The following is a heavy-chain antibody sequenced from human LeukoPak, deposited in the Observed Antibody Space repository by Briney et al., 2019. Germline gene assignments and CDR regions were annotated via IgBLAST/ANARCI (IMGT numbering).Heavy chain of an antibody. CDR3: AGLCITLIGGV. J-gene: IGHJ6*04. Sequence: GGSLRLSCAAPGFTFSSHNMIWVRQAPGKGLEWVSSISSSSSYLYYADPVKGRLTISRHNAKNSLYLKMKTLKAKATPVYAFAGLCITLIGGVWGKGTTVTISS. V-gene: IGHV3-21*04. CDR2: ISSSSSYL. CDR1: GFTFSSHN. D-gene: IGHD3-10*02.